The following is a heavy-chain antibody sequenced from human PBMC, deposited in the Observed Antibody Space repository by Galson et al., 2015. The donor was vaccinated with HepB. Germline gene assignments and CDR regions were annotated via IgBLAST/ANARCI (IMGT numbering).Heavy chain of an antibody. CDR1: GYTFTSYD. J-gene: IGHJ6*02. D-gene: IGHD1-26*01. Sequence: SVKVSCKASGYTFTSYDVNWVRQAPGQGLEWIRRISNYNGNTTYAQRFQGRVTMTTDTSTNTAYMELRSLRSGDTAIYYCARDEEWELRWRRPYYYYGLDVWGQGTTVTVSS. V-gene: IGHV1-18*01. CDR2: ISNYNGNT. CDR3: ARDEEWELRWRRPYYYYGLDV.